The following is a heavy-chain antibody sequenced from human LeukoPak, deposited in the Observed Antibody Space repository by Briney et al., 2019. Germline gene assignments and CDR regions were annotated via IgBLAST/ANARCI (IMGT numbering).Heavy chain of an antibody. CDR2: IWYDGSNK. Sequence: PGGSLRLSCAASGFTFSSYGMHWVRQAPGKGLEWVAVIWYDGSNKYYADSVKGRFTISRDNSKNTLYLQMNSLRAEDTAVYYCARDHGGGSLDYWGQGTLVTVSS. J-gene: IGHJ4*02. CDR3: ARDHGGGSLDY. V-gene: IGHV3-33*01. D-gene: IGHD2-15*01. CDR1: GFTFSSYG.